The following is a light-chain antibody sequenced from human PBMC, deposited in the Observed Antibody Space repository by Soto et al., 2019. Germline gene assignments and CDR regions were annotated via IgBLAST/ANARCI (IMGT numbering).Light chain of an antibody. CDR1: SGSVSTSYY. CDR2: STN. J-gene: IGLJ3*02. V-gene: IGLV8-61*01. Sequence: QAVVTQEPSFSVSPGRTVTLTCGLSSGSVSTSYYPSWYQQTPGQAPRTLIYSTNTRSSGVPDRFSGSILGNKAALTITGAQADYEADYYCALYLGSGIWVFGGGTKLTGL. CDR3: ALYLGSGIWV.